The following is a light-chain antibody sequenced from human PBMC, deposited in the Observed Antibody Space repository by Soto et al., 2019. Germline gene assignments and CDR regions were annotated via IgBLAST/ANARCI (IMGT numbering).Light chain of an antibody. CDR1: QTVGSSF. V-gene: IGKV3-20*01. CDR2: GAS. J-gene: IGKJ1*01. CDR3: HQYGSSQT. Sequence: IVLTQSPSTLSLSTGERATLSCRASQTVGSSFLAWFQHKPGQAPRLLIYGASTRATGIPDRFSGSGSGTDFTLTISRLEPEDFAVYYCHQYGSSQTFGQGTKVDIK.